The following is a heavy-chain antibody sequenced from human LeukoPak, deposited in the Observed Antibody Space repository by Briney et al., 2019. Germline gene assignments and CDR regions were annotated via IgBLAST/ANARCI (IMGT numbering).Heavy chain of an antibody. J-gene: IGHJ5*02. CDR3: ARASMVTTFRVCVDP. CDR1: GYTFSNYY. D-gene: IGHD3-16*01. CDR2: INPSGGST. V-gene: IGHV1-46*01. Sequence: ASVKVSCKASGYTFSNYYVHWVRQAPGQGLEWMGVINPSGGSTNYAQKFQGRVTMTRDTSTSTVYMEMSSLRSEDTAVYYCARASMVTTFRVCVDPWGQGSLVTVSS.